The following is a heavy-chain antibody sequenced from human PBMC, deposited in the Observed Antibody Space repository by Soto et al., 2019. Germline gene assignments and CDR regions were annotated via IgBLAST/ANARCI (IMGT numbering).Heavy chain of an antibody. J-gene: IGHJ4*02. D-gene: IGHD1-1*01. CDR1: GFIFIHYA. V-gene: IGHV3-23*01. CDR2: VAYNGDP. Sequence: GGSLRLSCEASGFIFIHYAMTFCRHSPVKGLEWVSTVAYNGDPYSPDSVKGRFTISRDNSRNTVTLQMTSLRAEDTAVYFCAKTRGTTVPSGTRTFDYWGQGTLVTVSS. CDR3: AKTRGTTVPSGTRTFDY.